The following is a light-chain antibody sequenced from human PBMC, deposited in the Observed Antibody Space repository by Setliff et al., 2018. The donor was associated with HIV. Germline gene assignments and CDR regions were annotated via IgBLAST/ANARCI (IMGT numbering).Light chain of an antibody. CDR2: RSS. CDR1: SSNIGSNT. Sequence: QSVLTQPPSASGTPGQRVTISCSGSSSNIGSNTVIWYQQFPGTAPKLLIYRSSQRPSGVPDRFSGSKSGNSASLAISGLQSEDEADYYCAAWDDTLNAQVFGGGTKVTVL. V-gene: IGLV1-44*01. CDR3: AAWDDTLNAQV. J-gene: IGLJ3*02.